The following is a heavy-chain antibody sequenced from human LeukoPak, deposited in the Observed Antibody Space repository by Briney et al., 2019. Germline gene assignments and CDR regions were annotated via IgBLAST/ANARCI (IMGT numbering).Heavy chain of an antibody. CDR2: IYYSGST. CDR3: ASSPARLGELYY. Sequence: SETLSLTCTVSGGSISSGGYYWSWIRQHPGKGLEWIGYIYYSGSTYYNPSLKSRVTISVDTSKNQFSLKLSSVTAADTAVYYCASSPARLGELYYWGQGTLVTVSS. D-gene: IGHD3-16*01. CDR1: GGSISSGGYY. J-gene: IGHJ4*02. V-gene: IGHV4-31*03.